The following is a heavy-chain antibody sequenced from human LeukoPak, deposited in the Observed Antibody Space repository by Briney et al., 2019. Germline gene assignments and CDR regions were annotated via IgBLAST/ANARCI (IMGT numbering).Heavy chain of an antibody. CDR2: ISWNSGSI. D-gene: IGHD2-2*01. CDR3: AKADVGYCSSTSCYAPDY. CDR1: GFTFDDYA. Sequence: GGSLRLSCAASGFTFDDYAMHWVRQAPGKGLEWVSDISWNSGSIGYADSVKGRFTISRDNSKNTLYLQMNSLRAEDTAVYYCAKADVGYCSSTSCYAPDYWGQGTLVTVSS. V-gene: IGHV3-9*01. J-gene: IGHJ4*02.